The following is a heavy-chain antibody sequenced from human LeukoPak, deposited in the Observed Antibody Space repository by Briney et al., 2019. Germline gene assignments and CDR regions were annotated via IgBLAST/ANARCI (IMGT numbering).Heavy chain of an antibody. Sequence: GESLKISCKGSGYSFTSYWIGWVRQMPGKGLEWMGIFYPGDSDTRYSPSFQGQVTISADKSISTAFLQWSSLKAADTAMYYCARLFDSSGYISHYDYWGQGTLVTVSS. CDR3: ARLFDSSGYISHYDY. J-gene: IGHJ4*02. D-gene: IGHD3-22*01. CDR1: GYSFTSYW. V-gene: IGHV5-51*01. CDR2: FYPGDSDT.